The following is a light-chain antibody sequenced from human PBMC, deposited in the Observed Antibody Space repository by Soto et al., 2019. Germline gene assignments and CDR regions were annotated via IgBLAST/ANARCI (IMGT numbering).Light chain of an antibody. Sequence: EIVMTQSPATLSVSPGERATLSCRASKSVSSNLAWNQQKPGQAPRLLIYGASTRATGIPASFSGSGSGTEFTLTISSLQSEDFSVYYCQQYNNWPPWTFGQGTKVEIK. CDR3: QQYNNWPPWT. J-gene: IGKJ1*01. CDR1: KSVSSN. CDR2: GAS. V-gene: IGKV3-15*01.